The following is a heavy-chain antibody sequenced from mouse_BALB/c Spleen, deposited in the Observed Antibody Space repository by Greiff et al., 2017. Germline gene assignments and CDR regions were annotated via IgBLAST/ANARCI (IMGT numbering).Heavy chain of an antibody. CDR1: GFNIKDTY. CDR2: IDPANGNT. J-gene: IGHJ2*01. V-gene: IGHV14-3*02. CDR3: ALDWDGSYFDY. Sequence: VQLQQSGAELVKPGASVKLSCTASGFNIKDTYMHWVKQRPEQGLEWIGRIDPANGNTKYDPKFQGKATITADTSSNTAYLQLSSLTSEDTAVYYCALDWDGSYFDYWGQGTTLTVSS. D-gene: IGHD4-1*01.